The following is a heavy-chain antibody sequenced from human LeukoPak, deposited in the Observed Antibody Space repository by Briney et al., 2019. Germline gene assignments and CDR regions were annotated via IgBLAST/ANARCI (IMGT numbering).Heavy chain of an antibody. J-gene: IGHJ4*02. CDR3: ASTYYYGSGDY. Sequence: PSETLSLTCAVYGGSFSGYYWSWIRQPPGKGLEWIGEINHSGSTNYNPSLKSRVTISVDTSKNQFSLKLSSVTAADTAVYYCASTYYYGSGDYWGQGTLVTVSS. CDR1: GGSFSGYY. D-gene: IGHD3-10*01. V-gene: IGHV4-34*01. CDR2: INHSGST.